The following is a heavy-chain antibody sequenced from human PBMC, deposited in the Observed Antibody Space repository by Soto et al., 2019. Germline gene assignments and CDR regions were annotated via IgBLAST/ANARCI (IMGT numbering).Heavy chain of an antibody. CDR1: GSGDTFSSSA. D-gene: IGHD6-19*01. Sequence: SVKVSCKTSGSGDTFSSSAISWLRQAPGQGLEWLGGIVPMFNTPNYAQKFQDRITISADHFTRTVFLELTGLRSDDTAVYFCARERGSRPVAGSDAFALWGQGTMVTVSS. CDR2: IVPMFNTP. J-gene: IGHJ3*01. V-gene: IGHV1-69*13. CDR3: ARERGSRPVAGSDAFAL.